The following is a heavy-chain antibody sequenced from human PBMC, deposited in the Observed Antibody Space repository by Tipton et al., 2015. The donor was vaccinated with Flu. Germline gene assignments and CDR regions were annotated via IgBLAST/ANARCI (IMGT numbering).Heavy chain of an antibody. Sequence: TLSLTCSVSGASHSSFYWSWIRQPAGKGLEWIGRIYASGSTSYNPSLKSRLTMSVDASKKQFSLRLSSVTAADTAIYYCARGSGSGTYVIFDFWGQGTLVTVSS. D-gene: IGHD3-10*01. V-gene: IGHV4-4*07. CDR1: GASHSSFY. CDR2: IYASGST. CDR3: ARGSGSGTYVIFDF. J-gene: IGHJ4*02.